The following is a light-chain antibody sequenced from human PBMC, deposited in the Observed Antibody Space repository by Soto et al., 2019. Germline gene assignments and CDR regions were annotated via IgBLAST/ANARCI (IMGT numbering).Light chain of an antibody. CDR1: QSVSSN. J-gene: IGKJ1*01. CDR3: QQYNNWPPWT. Sequence: EIVMTQSPATLSVSPGERATLSCMASQSVSSNLAWYQQKPGQAPRLLIYGASTRATGIPARFSGSGSGTEFTLPISSLQAEDFAVYYGQQYNNWPPWTFGQGTKVELK. CDR2: GAS. V-gene: IGKV3-15*01.